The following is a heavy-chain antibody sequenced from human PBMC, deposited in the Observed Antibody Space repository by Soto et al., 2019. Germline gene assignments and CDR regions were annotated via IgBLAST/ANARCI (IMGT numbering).Heavy chain of an antibody. V-gene: IGHV1-8*01. Sequence: ASVKVSCKASGYTFTSYDIYWVRQATGQGLEWMGWMNPNTGNSAYAHKFQGRVTMTSDTSISTAHMELSSLRSEDTAVYYCARRAETNGRKGFGADKYYFDFWGQGTLVTVSS. J-gene: IGHJ4*02. CDR1: GYTFTSYD. D-gene: IGHD3-3*01. CDR2: MNPNTGNS. CDR3: ARRAETNGRKGFGADKYYFDF.